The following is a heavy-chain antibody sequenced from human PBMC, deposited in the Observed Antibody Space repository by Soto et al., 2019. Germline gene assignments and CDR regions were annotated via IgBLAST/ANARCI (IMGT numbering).Heavy chain of an antibody. J-gene: IGHJ4*02. CDR1: GGAIRVSY. Sequence: NPSETLSLTCSVSGGAIRVSYCSLIRQPPEKGLEWIASISYTGSATHNPSLKSRVSVSVDTTENQCSLKLTSVTAAATATYYCGHGGGWLQNSNIMGRYFDYWGQGALVTVSS. V-gene: IGHV4-59*01. D-gene: IGHD3-16*01. CDR2: ISYTGSA. CDR3: GHGGGWLQNSNIMGRYFDY.